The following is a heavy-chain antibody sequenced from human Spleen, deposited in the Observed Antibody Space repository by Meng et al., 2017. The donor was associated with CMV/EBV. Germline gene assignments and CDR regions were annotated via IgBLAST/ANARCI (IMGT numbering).Heavy chain of an antibody. D-gene: IGHD3-10*01. Sequence: SLKISCVASGFTFDAYGMHWVRQAPGKGLEWVSGITWNSGRIGYADAVKGRFTISRDNAKNSLYLQMNSLRTEDTALYYCAKDRIMYYYGSGSADYWGQGTLVTVSS. V-gene: IGHV3-9*01. CDR1: GFTFDAYG. J-gene: IGHJ4*02. CDR2: ITWNSGRI. CDR3: AKDRIMYYYGSGSADY.